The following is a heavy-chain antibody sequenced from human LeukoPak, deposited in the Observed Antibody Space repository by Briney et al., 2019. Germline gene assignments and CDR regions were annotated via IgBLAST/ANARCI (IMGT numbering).Heavy chain of an antibody. CDR2: INPNSGRK. D-gene: IGHD3-22*01. J-gene: IGHJ4*02. CDR1: GYTFTDYY. CDR3: ARPYYYDSSGYYGPIHPLDY. Sequence: ASVKVSFKASGYTFTDYYIHWVRQAPGQGREGMGWINPNSGRKNCAPRFKGRVTMTRDTSISTAYMELRRLRSDDTAVYYCARPYYYDSSGYYGPIHPLDYWGQGTLVTVSS. V-gene: IGHV1-2*02.